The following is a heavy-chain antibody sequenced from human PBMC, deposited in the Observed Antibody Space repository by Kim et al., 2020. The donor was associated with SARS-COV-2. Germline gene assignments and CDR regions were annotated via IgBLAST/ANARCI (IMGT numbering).Heavy chain of an antibody. V-gene: IGHV4-59*01. Sequence: SETLSLTCTVSGGSISSYYWSWIRQSPGKGLEWIGFIYDSGSPTYNPSLESRSTISVDSSKKQFSLNLISVTAADTAVYYCARIRGSSNRINFYYYMDV. CDR3: ARIRGSSNRINFYYYMDV. J-gene: IGHJ6*03. D-gene: IGHD2-15*01. CDR1: GGSISSYY. CDR2: IYDSGSP.